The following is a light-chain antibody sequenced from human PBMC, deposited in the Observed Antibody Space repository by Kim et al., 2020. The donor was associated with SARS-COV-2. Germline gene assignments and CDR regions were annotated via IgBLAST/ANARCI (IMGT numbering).Light chain of an antibody. CDR2: RNN. V-gene: IGLV10-54*04. CDR1: RNNVGNEG. Sequence: QTATLTCTGNRNNVGNEGAAWLQQHQGPPPKLLSYRNNNRPSGISERFSASRSGNTASLTITALQPEDEADYYCSAWDSSLSAWVFGGGTKL. J-gene: IGLJ3*02. CDR3: SAWDSSLSAWV.